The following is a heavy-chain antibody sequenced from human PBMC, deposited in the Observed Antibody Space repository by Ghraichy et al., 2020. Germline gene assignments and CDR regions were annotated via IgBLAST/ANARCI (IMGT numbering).Heavy chain of an antibody. Sequence: SETLSLTCTVSGGYVSSGSYYWSWIRQPPGKGLEWIGYIYYSGSTNYNPSLKSRVTISVDTSKNQFSLKLSSVTAADTAVYYCARDRERGIDYWGQGTLVTVSS. CDR2: IYYSGST. CDR3: ARDRERGIDY. V-gene: IGHV4-61*01. D-gene: IGHD1-1*01. J-gene: IGHJ4*02. CDR1: GGYVSSGSYY.